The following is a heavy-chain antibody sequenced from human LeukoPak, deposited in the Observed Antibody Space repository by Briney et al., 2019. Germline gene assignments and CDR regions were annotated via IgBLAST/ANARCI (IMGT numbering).Heavy chain of an antibody. CDR2: ISSSGSTI. CDR1: GFTFSNYE. V-gene: IGHV3-48*03. CDR3: AKSLWFGELDY. Sequence: GGSLRLSCAASGFTFSNYEMNWVRQAPGKGLEWVSYISSSGSTIYYADSVKGRFTISRDNAKNSLYLQMNSLRAEDTAVYYCAKSLWFGELDYWGQGTLVTVSS. J-gene: IGHJ4*02. D-gene: IGHD3-10*01.